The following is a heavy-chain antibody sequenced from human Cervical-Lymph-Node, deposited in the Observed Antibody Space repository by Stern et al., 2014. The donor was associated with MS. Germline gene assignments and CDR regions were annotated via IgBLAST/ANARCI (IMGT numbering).Heavy chain of an antibody. Sequence: QMQLVQSGAEVKKPGASVKVSCKASGYSFTAYFIHWVRQAPGQGLEWMGWSSTDTGGANYAQRFQGRVTMTRDTSISTTYMELSRLRSDDTAVYYCARDRGSHSDYWGQGTLVTVSS. D-gene: IGHD1-26*01. J-gene: IGHJ4*02. CDR3: ARDRGSHSDY. CDR2: SSTDTGGA. CDR1: GYSFTAYF. V-gene: IGHV1-2*02.